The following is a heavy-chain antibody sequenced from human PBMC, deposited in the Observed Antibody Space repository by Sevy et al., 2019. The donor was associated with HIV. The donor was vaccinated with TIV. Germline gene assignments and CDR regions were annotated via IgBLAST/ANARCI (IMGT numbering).Heavy chain of an antibody. CDR1: AFTFSSYP. Sequence: GGSLRLSCAASAFTFSSYPMHWVRQAPGKGLEWVSSISSSSSYIYYADSVKGRFTISRDNAKNSLYLQMNSLRAEDTAVYYCARGSSSSSGWFDPWGQGTLVTVSS. D-gene: IGHD6-6*01. J-gene: IGHJ5*02. CDR2: ISSSSSYI. V-gene: IGHV3-21*01. CDR3: ARGSSSSSGWFDP.